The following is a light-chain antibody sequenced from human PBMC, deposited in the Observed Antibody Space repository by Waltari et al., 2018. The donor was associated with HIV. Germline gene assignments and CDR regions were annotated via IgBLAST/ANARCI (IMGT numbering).Light chain of an antibody. CDR2: EVS. CDR1: SSDGGSYNL. Sequence: QSALTQPASVSGSPGQSITISCTGTSSDGGSYNLVSWSQQHPGKAPKLLIYEVSKRPSGVSNRFSGSRSGNTAALTISWLQAEDEADYYCCSYAGSSTFNWVFGGGTKLTVL. J-gene: IGLJ3*02. CDR3: CSYAGSSTFNWV. V-gene: IGLV2-23*02.